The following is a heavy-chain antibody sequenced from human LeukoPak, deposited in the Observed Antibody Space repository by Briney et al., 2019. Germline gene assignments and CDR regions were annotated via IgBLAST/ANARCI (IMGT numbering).Heavy chain of an antibody. CDR1: GFAVSSNH. CDR3: ARGPAGYN. CDR2: IYSGGST. J-gene: IGHJ4*02. Sequence: GGSPRLSCAASGFAVSSNHMSWVRQAPGKGLEWVSVIYSGGSTDYADPVKGRFTISRDNLKNTLYLQMNSLRAEDTAVYYCARGPAGYNWGQGTLVTFSS. V-gene: IGHV3-53*01. D-gene: IGHD1-1*01.